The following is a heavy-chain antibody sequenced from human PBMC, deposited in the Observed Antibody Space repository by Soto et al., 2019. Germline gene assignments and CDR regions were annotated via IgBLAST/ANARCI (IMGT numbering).Heavy chain of an antibody. CDR3: AKDQIFGVDAAENYYYYGMDV. J-gene: IGHJ6*02. V-gene: IGHV3-30*18. Sequence: PGGSLRLSCAASGFTFSSYGMHWVRQAPGKGLEWVAVISYDGSNKYYADSVKGRFTISRDNSKNTLYLQMNSLRAEDTAVYYCAKDQIFGVDAAENYYYYGMDVWGQGTTVTSP. CDR2: ISYDGSNK. CDR1: GFTFSSYG. D-gene: IGHD3-3*01.